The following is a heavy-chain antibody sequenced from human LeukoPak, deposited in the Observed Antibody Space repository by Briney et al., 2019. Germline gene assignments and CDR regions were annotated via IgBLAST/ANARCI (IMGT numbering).Heavy chain of an antibody. J-gene: IGHJ5*02. CDR3: ARANDYGDYDWFDP. CDR2: IYYSGST. V-gene: IGHV4-39*01. D-gene: IGHD4-17*01. Sequence: SETLSLTYTVSGGSISSSSYYWGWIRQPPGKGLEWIGSIYYSGSTYYNPSLKSRVTISVDTSKNQFSLKLSSVTAADTAVYYCARANDYGDYDWFDPWGQGTLVTVSS. CDR1: GGSISSSSYY.